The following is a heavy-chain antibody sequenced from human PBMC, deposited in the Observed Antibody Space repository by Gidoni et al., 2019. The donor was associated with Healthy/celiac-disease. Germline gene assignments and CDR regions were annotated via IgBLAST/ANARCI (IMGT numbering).Heavy chain of an antibody. CDR1: GFSFSPYW. J-gene: IGHJ4*02. Sequence: EVQLVESGGGLVQPGGSLRLSCAAAGFSFSPYWMHWVRQVPVEGLFWVSRINDDGTGTAYADSAKGRFTISRDNAKNTLYLQMNSLRAEDTAIYYCARDPPGADTWDSFDYWGQGTLVSVSS. D-gene: IGHD1-26*01. V-gene: IGHV3-74*01. CDR2: INDDGTGT. CDR3: ARDPPGADTWDSFDY.